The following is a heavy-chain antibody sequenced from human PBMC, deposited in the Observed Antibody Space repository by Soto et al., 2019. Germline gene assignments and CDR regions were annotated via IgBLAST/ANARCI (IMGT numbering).Heavy chain of an antibody. V-gene: IGHV4-30-4*01. CDR3: AREIIPLTTDWYFDL. Sequence: QVQLQESGPGLVKPSQTLSLTCTVSGGSISGGVYYWSWIRQPPGKGLEWIGYIFDSGSTYYNPSLKCRVTISVDTSNNQFSLRLSSVTAADTAVYYCAREIIPLTTDWYFDLWGRGTLVTVSS. D-gene: IGHD4-17*01. CDR2: IFDSGST. J-gene: IGHJ2*01. CDR1: GGSISGGVYY.